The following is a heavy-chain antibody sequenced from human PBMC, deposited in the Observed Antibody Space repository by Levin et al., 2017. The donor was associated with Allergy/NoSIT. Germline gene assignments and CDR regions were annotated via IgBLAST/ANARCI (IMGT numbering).Heavy chain of an antibody. CDR1: GGTFSSYA. D-gene: IGHD6-6*01. CDR3: ARDPAYSSSDAFDI. Sequence: SVKVSCKASGGTFSSYAISWVRQAPGQGLEWMGGIIPIFGTANYAQKFQGRVTITADESTSTAYMELSSLRSEDTAVYYCARDPAYSSSDAFDIWGQGTMVTVSS. CDR2: IIPIFGTA. J-gene: IGHJ3*02. V-gene: IGHV1-69*13.